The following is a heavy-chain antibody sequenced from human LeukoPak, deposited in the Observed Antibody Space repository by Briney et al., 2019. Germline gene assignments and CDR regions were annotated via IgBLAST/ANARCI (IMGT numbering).Heavy chain of an antibody. CDR2: IYYSGST. V-gene: IGHV4-31*01. CDR1: GGSISSGGYY. D-gene: IGHD5-18*01. J-gene: IGHJ4*02. CDR3: ARAGAPMVNTAMVPYYFDY. Sequence: SETLSLTCTVSGGSISSGGYYWSWIRQHPGKGLEWIGYIYYSGSTYYNPSLKSQVTISVDTSKNQFSLKLSSVTAADTAVYYCARAGAPMVNTAMVPYYFDYWGQGTLVTVSS.